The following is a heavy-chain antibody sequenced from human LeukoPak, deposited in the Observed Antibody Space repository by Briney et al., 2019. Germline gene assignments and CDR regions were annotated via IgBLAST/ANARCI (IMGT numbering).Heavy chain of an antibody. J-gene: IGHJ4*02. Sequence: SETLSLTCAVYGGSFSGYYWSWIRRPPGKGLEWIGEINHSGSTNYNPSLKSRVTISVDTSKNQFSLKLSSVTAADTAVYYCARANYQYSSGWYWGQGTLVTVSS. V-gene: IGHV4-34*01. D-gene: IGHD6-19*01. CDR2: INHSGST. CDR3: ARANYQYSSGWY. CDR1: GGSFSGYY.